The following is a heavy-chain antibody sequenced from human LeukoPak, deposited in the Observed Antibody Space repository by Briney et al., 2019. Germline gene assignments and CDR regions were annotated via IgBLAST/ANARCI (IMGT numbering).Heavy chain of an antibody. CDR3: ARHLSGTTMSHYFDF. V-gene: IGHV4-59*08. D-gene: IGHD1-1*01. CDR1: GGSISSYY. J-gene: IGHJ4*02. CDR2: IYYSGST. Sequence: PSETLSLTCAVSGGSISSYYWSWIRQPPGKGLEWIGYIYYSGSTNYNPSLKSRVTISVDTSKSQVSLKLYSVTASDAAIYYCARHLSGTTMSHYFDFRGQGTLVTVSS.